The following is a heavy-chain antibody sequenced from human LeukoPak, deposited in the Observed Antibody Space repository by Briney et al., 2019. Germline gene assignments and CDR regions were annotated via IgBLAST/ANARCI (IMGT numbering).Heavy chain of an antibody. Sequence: GGSLRLSCAASGFTFSSYAMSWVRQAPGKGLEWVSAISGSGGSTYYADSVKGRFTISRDNSKNTLYLQMNSLRAEDTAVYYCAKARFVGIAAAGKVNWFDPWGQGTLVTVSS. J-gene: IGHJ5*02. CDR2: ISGSGGST. CDR3: AKARFVGIAAAGKVNWFDP. V-gene: IGHV3-23*01. D-gene: IGHD6-13*01. CDR1: GFTFSSYA.